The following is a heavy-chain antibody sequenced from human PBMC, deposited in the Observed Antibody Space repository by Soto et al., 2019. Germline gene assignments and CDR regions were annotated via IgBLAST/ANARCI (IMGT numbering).Heavy chain of an antibody. CDR3: ARGTAVADYYYYGTDV. J-gene: IGHJ6*02. CDR1: GGSFSSYT. D-gene: IGHD6-19*01. V-gene: IGHV1-69*02. Sequence: QVELVQSGAEVKKPGSSVKVSCKASGGSFSSYTISWMRQAPGQGLEWMGRIIPILGIANYAQKFQGRVTITADKSTSTAYMELISLRSEDTAVYYCARGTAVADYYYYGTDVWGQGTTVTVSS. CDR2: IIPILGIA.